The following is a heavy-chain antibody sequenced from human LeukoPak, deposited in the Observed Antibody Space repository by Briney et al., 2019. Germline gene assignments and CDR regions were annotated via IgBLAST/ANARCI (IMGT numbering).Heavy chain of an antibody. CDR1: GDIFSSNSAA. CDR2: TYYRSKWYN. J-gene: IGHJ4*02. CDR3: AKEEVFKAVARGYYFDY. D-gene: IGHD6-19*01. Sequence: KLSQTLSLTCAISGDIFSSNSAAWNWIRQSPSRGLEWLGRTYYRSKWYNDYAVSVKSRITINPDTSKNQFSLQLNSVTPEDTAVYYCAKEEVFKAVARGYYFDYWGQGTLVTVSS. V-gene: IGHV6-1*01.